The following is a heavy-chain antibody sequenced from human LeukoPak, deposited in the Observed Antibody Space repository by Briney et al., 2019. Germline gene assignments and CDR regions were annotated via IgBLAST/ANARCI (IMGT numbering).Heavy chain of an antibody. CDR2: LHYSGST. D-gene: IGHD4-17*01. CDR3: ARVPPKTTVTTRYYYYYMDV. Sequence: PSETLSLTCTVSGGSISSYYWSWIRQPPGKGLEWIGYLHYSGSTNYNPYLKSRVTISVDTSKNQSSLKLSSVTAADTAVYYCARVPPKTTVTTRYYYYYMDVWGKGTTVTVSS. J-gene: IGHJ6*03. V-gene: IGHV4-59*01. CDR1: GGSISSYY.